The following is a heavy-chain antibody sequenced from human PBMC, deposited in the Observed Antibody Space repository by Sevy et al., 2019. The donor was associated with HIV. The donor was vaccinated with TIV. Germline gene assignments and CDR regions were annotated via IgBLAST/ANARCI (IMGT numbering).Heavy chain of an antibody. CDR1: GFTFSDYN. J-gene: IGHJ6*02. CDR3: ARETSSFGEGIYYGMDV. CDR2: ISSISNYI. V-gene: IGHV3-21*06. Sequence: GGSLRLSCAASGFTFSDYNMNWVRQAPGKGLEWVSSISSISNYIYYADSLKGRFTISRDNAKNSLYLQMNSLGAEDTAVYYCARETSSFGEGIYYGMDVWGQGTTVTVSS. D-gene: IGHD3-10*01.